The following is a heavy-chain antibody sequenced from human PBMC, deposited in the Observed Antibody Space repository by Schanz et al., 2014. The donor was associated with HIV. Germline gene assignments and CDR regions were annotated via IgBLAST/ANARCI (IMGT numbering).Heavy chain of an antibody. CDR2: ISPSNGNT. V-gene: IGHV1-18*01. CDR1: GYIFTSNG. CDR3: ARGRKSLSGLGWFYFDY. J-gene: IGHJ4*02. Sequence: QVQLVQSGAEVKKPGASVRVSCKTSGYIFTSNGISWVRQAPGQGLEWMGWISPSNGNTNYAQKFQERVTITRDMSTSTAYMELSSLRSEDTAVYYCARGRKSLSGLGWFYFDYWAQGTLVSVSS. D-gene: IGHD3-9*01.